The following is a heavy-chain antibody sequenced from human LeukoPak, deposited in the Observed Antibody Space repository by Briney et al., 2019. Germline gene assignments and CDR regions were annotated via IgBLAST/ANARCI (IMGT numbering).Heavy chain of an antibody. CDR2: MKSKADGGTT. CDR1: QFIFNNAG. D-gene: IGHD6-25*01. Sequence: GSLRLSCAASQFIFNNAGLSWVRQAPGKGLEWVGHMKSKADGGTTDYAAPVKGRFSISRDDSKTAVYLQMNSLKTEDTAVYYCTSNKAAAGLFDYGGQGTLVTVSS. J-gene: IGHJ4*02. V-gene: IGHV3-15*01. CDR3: TSNKAAAGLFDY.